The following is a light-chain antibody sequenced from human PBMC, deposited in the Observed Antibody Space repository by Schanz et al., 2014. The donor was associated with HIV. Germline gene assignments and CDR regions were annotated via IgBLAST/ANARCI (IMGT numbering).Light chain of an antibody. V-gene: IGLV2-8*01. Sequence: QSALTQPASVSGSPGQSITISCTGTNSDIGDYNYVSWYQQHPGKAPKLMIYDVSHRPSGVPDRFSGSKSGNTASLTVSGLQAEDEADYYCSSYAGSNNVVFGGGTKLTVL. J-gene: IGLJ2*01. CDR3: SSYAGSNNVV. CDR1: NSDIGDYNY. CDR2: DVS.